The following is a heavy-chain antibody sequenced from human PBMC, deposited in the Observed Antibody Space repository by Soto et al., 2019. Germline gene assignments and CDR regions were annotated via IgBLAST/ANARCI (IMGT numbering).Heavy chain of an antibody. CDR2: IYHSGST. CDR3: AKTSIAARGTGDYYYGMDV. V-gene: IGHV4-4*02. J-gene: IGHJ6*02. D-gene: IGHD6-6*01. Sequence: SETLSLTCAVSGGSISSSNWWSWVRQPPGKGLEWIGEIYHSGSTNYNPSLKSRVTISVDKSKNQFSLKLSSVTAADTAVYYCAKTSIAARGTGDYYYGMDVWGQGTTVTVPS. CDR1: GGSISSSNW.